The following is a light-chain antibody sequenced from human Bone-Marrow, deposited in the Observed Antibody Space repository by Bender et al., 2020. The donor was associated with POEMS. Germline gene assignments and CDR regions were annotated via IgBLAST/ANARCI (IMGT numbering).Light chain of an antibody. CDR2: EDN. V-gene: IGLV3-1*01. J-gene: IGLJ2*01. CDR3: QAWDSSTVV. Sequence: EVSQPPSVSVSPGQTARITCSGDKLGRKYTSWYQQKPGQSPVPLIYEDNKRPSGIPERFSGSNSGNTATLTIGGTQTMDEADYYCQAWDSSTVVFGGGTKLTVL. CDR1: KLGRKY.